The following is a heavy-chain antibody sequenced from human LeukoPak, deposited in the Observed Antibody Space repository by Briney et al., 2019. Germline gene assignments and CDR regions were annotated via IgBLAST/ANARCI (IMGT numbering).Heavy chain of an antibody. CDR1: GFRFNGYC. CDR2: IKGDGSAQ. V-gene: IGHV3-7*01. J-gene: IGHJ5*02. Sequence: GSLSLSCAASGFRFNGYCMSWVRQAPGKGPEWLANIKGDGSAQYYVDSVKGRFTISRDNAKNSLNLQMNSLRAEDTAVYYCTTTSNAPGNHWGQGTLVTVSS. CDR3: TTTSNAPGNH.